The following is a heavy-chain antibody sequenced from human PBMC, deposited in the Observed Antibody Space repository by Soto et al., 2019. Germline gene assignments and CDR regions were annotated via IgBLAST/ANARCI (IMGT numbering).Heavy chain of an antibody. CDR1: GFTFNTYS. CDR2: ISSSSTTI. J-gene: IGHJ4*02. CDR3: ARVGKGSIAAGLDH. V-gene: IGHV3-48*02. D-gene: IGHD6-13*01. Sequence: EVQLVESGGGLVQPGGSLRLSCTASGFTFNTYSLNWVRQAPGKGLEWVSYISSSSTTIYYADSVKGRFTISRDNPKNSLYLQMNSLRDEDTAVYYCARVGKGSIAAGLDHWGQGTLVTVSS.